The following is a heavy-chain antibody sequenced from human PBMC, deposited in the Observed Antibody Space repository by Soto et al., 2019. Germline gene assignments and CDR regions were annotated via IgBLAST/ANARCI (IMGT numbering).Heavy chain of an antibody. V-gene: IGHV3-53*01. D-gene: IGHD6-13*01. CDR3: ARTRIAAAGGIYYYYGMDV. CDR2: IYSGGST. CDR1: GFTVSSNY. Sequence: GGSLRLSCAASGFTVSSNYMSWVRQDPGKGLEWVSVIYSGGSTYYADSVKGRFTISRDNSKNTLYLQMNSLRAEDTAVYYCARTRIAAAGGIYYYYGMDVWGQGTTVTVSS. J-gene: IGHJ6*02.